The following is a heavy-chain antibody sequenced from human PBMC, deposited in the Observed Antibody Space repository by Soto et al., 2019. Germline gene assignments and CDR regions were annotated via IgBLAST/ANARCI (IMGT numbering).Heavy chain of an antibody. J-gene: IGHJ4*02. CDR3: AMSSGSGYVPDY. D-gene: IGHD5-12*01. CDR2: ISSSSYI. V-gene: IGHV3-21*02. CDR1: GFTLSSYS. Sequence: EVQLVESGGGLVKPGGSLRLSCAASGFTLSSYSMNWVRQAPGKGLEWVSSISSSSYIYYADSVKGRFTISRDNAKNSLYLQMNSLRAEDTAVYYCAMSSGSGYVPDYWGQGTLVTVSS.